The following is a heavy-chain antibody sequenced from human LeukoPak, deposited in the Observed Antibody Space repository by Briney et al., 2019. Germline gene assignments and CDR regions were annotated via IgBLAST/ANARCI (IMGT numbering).Heavy chain of an antibody. D-gene: IGHD3-16*01. Sequence: GESLRLSCTASGFTFSIYSMNWVRQAPGKGLEWVSYISNSGNTIHYADSVKGRFTISRDNAKNSLYLQMNSLRAEDTGVYYCARDLYPGYWGQGTLVTVSS. CDR2: ISNSGNTI. J-gene: IGHJ4*02. CDR3: ARDLYPGY. CDR1: GFTFSIYS. V-gene: IGHV3-48*01.